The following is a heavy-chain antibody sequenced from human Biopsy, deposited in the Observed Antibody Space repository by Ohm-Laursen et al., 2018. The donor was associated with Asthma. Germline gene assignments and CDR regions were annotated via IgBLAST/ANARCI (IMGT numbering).Heavy chain of an antibody. J-gene: IGHJ4*02. CDR3: AKVRSDWVITESFDY. CDR1: GFKFDEYA. V-gene: IGHV3-9*01. Sequence: SLRLSCAASGFKFDEYAMHWVRQAPGKGLEWVSGISWNSATIGYADSVEGRFTISRGNAKNSVFLHMDSLRPEDTAFYYCAKVRSDWVITESFDYWGQGVLVTVSS. CDR2: ISWNSATI. D-gene: IGHD3-22*01.